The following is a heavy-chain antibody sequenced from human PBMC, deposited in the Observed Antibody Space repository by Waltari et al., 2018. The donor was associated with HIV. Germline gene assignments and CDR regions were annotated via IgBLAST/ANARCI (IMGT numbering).Heavy chain of an antibody. CDR3: ARGPGVQNTEIDY. J-gene: IGHJ4*02. Sequence: QVQLQESGPGLVKPSETLSLTCAVSGYSISSGDYWGRLRQPPEKGLEWIGSIYHSGNTYYNPSLKSRVTISFDTSKNQFSLKLSSVTAADTAVYYCARGPGVQNTEIDYWGQGTLVTVSS. D-gene: IGHD5-18*01. CDR2: IYHSGNT. V-gene: IGHV4-38-2*01. CDR1: GYSISSGDY.